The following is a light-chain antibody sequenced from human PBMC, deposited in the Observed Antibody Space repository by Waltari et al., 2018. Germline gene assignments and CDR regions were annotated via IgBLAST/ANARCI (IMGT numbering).Light chain of an antibody. CDR1: QSVGSSR. J-gene: IGKJ1*01. V-gene: IGKV3-20*01. CDR3: QQHGTLPAT. Sequence: EIVLTQSPGTASVSPGERVNLYCRASQSVGSSRLAWYLQKPGQAPRRLIYRASRVATGIPDRFSGSGSGTDFSLTISRLEPEDFAVYYCQQHGTLPATFGQGTKVEIK. CDR2: RAS.